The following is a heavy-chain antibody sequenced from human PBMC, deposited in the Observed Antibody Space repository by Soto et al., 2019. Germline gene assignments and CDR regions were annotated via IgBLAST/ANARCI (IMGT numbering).Heavy chain of an antibody. J-gene: IGHJ4*02. CDR1: GFTFSTYT. V-gene: IGHV1-69*02. CDR3: ARDYYRGSGSSMDIFDY. CDR2: IIPIVDIA. Sequence: QVQLVQSGAEVKKPGSSVKVSCKASGFTFSTYTITWVRQAPGQGLEWMGNIIPIVDIANYAQKFQGRVTITADKYTSTAKMELSSLRSEDTAVYYCARDYYRGSGSSMDIFDYWGQGTLVTVS. D-gene: IGHD3-10*01.